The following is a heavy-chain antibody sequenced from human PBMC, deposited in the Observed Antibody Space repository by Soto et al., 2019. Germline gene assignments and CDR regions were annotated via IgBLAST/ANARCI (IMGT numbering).Heavy chain of an antibody. CDR3: ARVGYYDSSGYLDY. J-gene: IGHJ4*02. Sequence: SETLSLTCTVSGGSISSGGYYWSWIRQHPGKGLEWIGYIYYSGSTYYNPSLKSRGTISVDTSKNQFSLKLSSVTAADTAVYYCARVGYYDSSGYLDYWGQGTLVTVSS. CDR2: IYYSGST. CDR1: GGSISSGGYY. D-gene: IGHD3-22*01. V-gene: IGHV4-31*03.